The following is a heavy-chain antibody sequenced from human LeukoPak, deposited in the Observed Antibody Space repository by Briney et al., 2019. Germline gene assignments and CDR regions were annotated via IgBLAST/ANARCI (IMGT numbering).Heavy chain of an antibody. V-gene: IGHV1-8*03. Sequence: GASVKVSCKAAGYTFTSYDINWVRQGTGQGLEWMGGMNPNSGNTGYALKFQGRVTSTRNTSISTAYMELSSLRSEDTAVYYCARSFSDYLDYWGQGTLVTVSS. D-gene: IGHD2/OR15-2a*01. CDR2: MNPNSGNT. J-gene: IGHJ4*02. CDR3: ARSFSDYLDY. CDR1: GYTFTSYD.